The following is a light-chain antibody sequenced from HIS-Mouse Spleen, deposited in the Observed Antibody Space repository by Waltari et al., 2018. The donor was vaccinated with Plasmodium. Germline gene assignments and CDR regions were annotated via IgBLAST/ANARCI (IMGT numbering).Light chain of an antibody. V-gene: IGLV3-10*01. Sequence: SYELTQPPSVSVSPGQTARITCSGDELPKKYAYWYQQKSGQAPVLVIYEDSKRPSGIPEGFSGSSSGTMATLTISGAQVEDEADYYCQSADSSGTYRVFGGGTKLTVL. CDR2: EDS. CDR3: QSADSSGTYRV. CDR1: ELPKKY. J-gene: IGLJ2*01.